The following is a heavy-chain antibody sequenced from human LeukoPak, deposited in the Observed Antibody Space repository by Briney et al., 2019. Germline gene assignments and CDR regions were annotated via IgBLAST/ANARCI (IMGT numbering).Heavy chain of an antibody. J-gene: IGHJ4*02. CDR2: ISGSGGSP. Sequence: TGGSLRLSCAASGFTFSSYAMSWVRQAPGKGLEWVSAISGSGGSPYYADSVKGRFTISRDNSKNTLYLQMNSLRAEDTAVYYCATREGDFWSGYLGYWGQGTLVTVSS. V-gene: IGHV3-23*01. D-gene: IGHD3-3*01. CDR1: GFTFSSYA. CDR3: ATREGDFWSGYLGY.